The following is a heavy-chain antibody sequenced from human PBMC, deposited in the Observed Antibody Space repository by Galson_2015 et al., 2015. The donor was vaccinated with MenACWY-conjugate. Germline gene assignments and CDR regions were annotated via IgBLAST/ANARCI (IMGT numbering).Heavy chain of an antibody. V-gene: IGHV7-4-1*02. CDR2: INTNTGNP. CDR1: GYIFTKYA. CDR3: ARPSVLRYFYAVDV. D-gene: IGHD3-9*01. J-gene: IGHJ6*02. Sequence: SVKVSCKASGYIFTKYAINWVRQAPGQGLEWMGWINTNTGNPTYAQGFTRRFVFSLDTSVSTAYLQINSLKAEDTAVYYCARPSVLRYFYAVDVWGQGTTVTVSS.